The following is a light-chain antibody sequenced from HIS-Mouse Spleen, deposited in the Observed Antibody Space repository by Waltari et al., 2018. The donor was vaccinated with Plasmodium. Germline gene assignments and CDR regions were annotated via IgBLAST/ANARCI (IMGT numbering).Light chain of an antibody. J-gene: IGLJ3*02. CDR3: QVWDSSTV. CDR2: RDS. V-gene: IGLV3-9*01. CDR1: NIGSKN. Sequence: SYELTQPLSVSVAPGQTARITCGGNNIGSKNVHWYQQKPGKAPVLVIYRDSNRPSGIPERFSGSNSGNTATLTISRAQAGDEADYYCQVWDSSTVFGGGTKLTVL.